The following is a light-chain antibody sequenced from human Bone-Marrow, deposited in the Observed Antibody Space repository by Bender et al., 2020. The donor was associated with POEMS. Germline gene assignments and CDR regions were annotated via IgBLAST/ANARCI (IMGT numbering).Light chain of an antibody. Sequence: QSVLTQPPSASGTPGQRVAISCSGSGSNIGSNYVDWYQQLPGTAPKLLIHRNNQRPSGVPDRFSGSKSGTSASLAISGLRSEDEADYYCCSYSSTSTLVFGGGTKLTVL. CDR1: GSNIGSNY. J-gene: IGLJ3*02. CDR2: RNN. CDR3: CSYSSTSTLV. V-gene: IGLV1-47*01.